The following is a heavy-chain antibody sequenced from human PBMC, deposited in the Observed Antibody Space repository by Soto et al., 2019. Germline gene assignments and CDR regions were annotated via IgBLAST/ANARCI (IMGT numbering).Heavy chain of an antibody. CDR1: GGTFSSYA. J-gene: IGHJ6*02. CDR2: IIPIFGTA. D-gene: IGHD1-1*01. V-gene: IGHV1-69*12. CDR3: ARAESTMGSGMAA. Sequence: QVQLVQSGAEVTKPGSSVKVSCKASGGTFSSYAISWVQQAPGQGLEWMGGIIPIFGTANYAQKFQGRVTSAADESTSTGYMELSSLRSEDTAVYYCARAESTMGSGMAAWGQGTTVTVSS.